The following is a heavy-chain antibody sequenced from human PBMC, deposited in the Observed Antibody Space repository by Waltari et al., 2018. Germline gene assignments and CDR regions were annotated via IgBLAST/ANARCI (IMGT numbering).Heavy chain of an antibody. D-gene: IGHD4-4*01. J-gene: IGHJ5*02. CDR2: IYHSGGT. V-gene: IGHV4-38-2*01. Sequence: QVQLQESGPGLVKPSETLSLTCAVSGYSISSGYYWGWIRQPPGRGLEWIGSIYHSGGTYYNPSLKSRVTISVDTSKNQFSLKLSSVTAADTAVYYCARALQVTTVTALINWFDPWGQGTLVTVSS. CDR3: ARALQVTTVTALINWFDP. CDR1: GYSISSGYY.